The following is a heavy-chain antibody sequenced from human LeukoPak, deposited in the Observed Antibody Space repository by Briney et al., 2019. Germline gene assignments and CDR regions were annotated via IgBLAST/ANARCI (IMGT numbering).Heavy chain of an antibody. CDR2: IYYSGST. V-gene: IGHV4-59*01. CDR1: GGSISSYY. CDR3: ARAEYYYWAIDY. J-gene: IGHJ4*02. Sequence: SETLSLTCTVSGGSISSYYWSWIRQPPGKGLEWIGYIYYSGSTNYNPSLKSRVTISVDTSKNQFSLKLSSVTAADTAVYYCARAEYYYWAIDYWGQGTLVTVSS. D-gene: IGHD3-10*01.